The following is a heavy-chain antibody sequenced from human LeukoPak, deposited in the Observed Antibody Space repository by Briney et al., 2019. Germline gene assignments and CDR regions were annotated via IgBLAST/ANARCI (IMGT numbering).Heavy chain of an antibody. J-gene: IGHJ4*02. CDR3: CTPSGATTLSPSFGL. V-gene: IGHV3-15*01. Sequence: GGSLRLSCSASGFAFTSAWMTWVRQVPGKGLEWVGRIKGEADGGTSDYATAVKDRFIISRNDSDNTLHLQMNSLKTEDTAMYYCCTPSGATTLSPSFGLWGQGTLVTVSS. CDR1: GFAFTSAW. D-gene: IGHD1-14*01. CDR2: IKGEADGGTS.